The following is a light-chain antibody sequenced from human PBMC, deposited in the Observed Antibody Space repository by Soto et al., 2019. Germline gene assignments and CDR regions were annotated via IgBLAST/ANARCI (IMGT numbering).Light chain of an antibody. CDR3: QQLNS. CDR1: QGISSY. J-gene: IGKJ4*01. CDR2: AAS. V-gene: IGKV1-9*01. Sequence: DIQLTQSPSFLSASVGDRVTITCRASQGISSYLAWYQQKPGKAPKLLLYAASTLQSGVPSRFSGSGSGTEFTLTIISLQPEDFATYYCQQLNSFGGGTNVEIK.